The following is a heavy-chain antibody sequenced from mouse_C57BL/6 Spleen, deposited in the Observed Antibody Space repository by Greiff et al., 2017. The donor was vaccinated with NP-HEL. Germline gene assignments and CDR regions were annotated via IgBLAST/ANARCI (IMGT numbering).Heavy chain of an antibody. V-gene: IGHV1-59*01. D-gene: IGHD2-4*01. J-gene: IGHJ2*01. CDR1: GYTFTSYW. Sequence: QVQLKQPGAELVRPGTSVKLSCKASGYTFTSYWMHWVKQRPGQGLEWIGVIDPSDSYTNYNQKFKGKATLTVDTSSSTAYMQLSSLTSEDSAVYYCARSGSDYDGDFDYWGQGTTLTVSS. CDR3: ARSGSDYDGDFDY. CDR2: IDPSDSYT.